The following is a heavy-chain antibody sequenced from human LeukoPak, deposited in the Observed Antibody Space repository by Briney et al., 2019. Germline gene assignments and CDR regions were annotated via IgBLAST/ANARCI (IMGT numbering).Heavy chain of an antibody. CDR3: AREYYDYVWGSYSY. CDR2: IIPIFGTA. J-gene: IGHJ4*02. V-gene: IGHV1-69*01. D-gene: IGHD3-16*01. CDR1: GGTFSSYA. Sequence: ASVKVSCKASGGTFSSYAISWVRQAPGQGLEWMGGIIPIFGTANYAQKFQGRVTITADESTSTAYMERSSLRSEDTAVYYCAREYYDYVWGSYSYWGQGTLVTVSS.